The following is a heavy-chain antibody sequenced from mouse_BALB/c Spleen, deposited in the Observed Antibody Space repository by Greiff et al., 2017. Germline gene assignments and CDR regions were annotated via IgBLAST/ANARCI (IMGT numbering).Heavy chain of an antibody. CDR1: GISITTGNYR. CDR2: IYYSGTI. D-gene: IGHD2-1*01. V-gene: IGHV3-5*02. J-gene: IGHJ2*01. CDR3: ARERESPYGNYDY. Sequence: EVKLEESGPGLVKPSQTVSLTCTVTGISITTGNYRWSWIRQFPGNKLEWIGYIYYSGTITYNPSLTSRTTITRDTSKNQFFLEMNSLTAEDTATYYCARERESPYGNYDYWGQGTTLTVSS.